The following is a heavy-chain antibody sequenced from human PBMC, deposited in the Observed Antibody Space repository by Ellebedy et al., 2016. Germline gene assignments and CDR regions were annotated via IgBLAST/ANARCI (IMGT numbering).Heavy chain of an antibody. J-gene: IGHJ6*02. CDR3: AREGLGWYGMDV. D-gene: IGHD3-16*01. CDR2: VSSRDEI. CDR1: GVYFSYNY. V-gene: IGHV3-53*01. Sequence: GGSLRLXXAASGVYFSYNYMTWVRQAPGKGLEWISGVSSRDEIHYADSVKGRFTISVDKSRDTLYLQMNSLRVEDTGVYYCAREGLGWYGMDVWGQGTTVTVSS.